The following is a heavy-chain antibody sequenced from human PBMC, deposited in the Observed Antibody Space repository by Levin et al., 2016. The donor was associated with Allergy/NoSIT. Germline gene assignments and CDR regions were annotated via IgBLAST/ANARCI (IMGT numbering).Heavy chain of an antibody. D-gene: IGHD3-9*01. CDR1: GASISSSSYY. CDR3: ARHFHFDWLGFDY. V-gene: IGHV4-39*01. CDR2: IYYSGST. J-gene: IGHJ4*02. Sequence: SETLSLTCTVSGASISSSSYYWGWIRQPPGKGLEWIATIYYSGSTYYNPSLKSRVTISVDTSKNQFSLKLTSVTAADTAVYYCARHFHFDWLGFDYWGQGTLVTVSS.